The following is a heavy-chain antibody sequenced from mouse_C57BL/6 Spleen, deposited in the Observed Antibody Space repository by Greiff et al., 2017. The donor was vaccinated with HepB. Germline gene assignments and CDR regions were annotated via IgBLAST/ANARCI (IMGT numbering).Heavy chain of an antibody. D-gene: IGHD2-3*01. CDR2: IYPGSGST. V-gene: IGHV1-55*01. Sequence: QVQLQQPGAELVKPGASVKMSCKASGYTFTSYWITWVKQRPGQGLEWIGDIYPGSGSTNYNEKFKRKATLTVDTSSSTAYMQHSSLTSEDSAVYYCAREKGGYYPAYYFDYWGQGTTLTVSS. J-gene: IGHJ2*01. CDR3: AREKGGYYPAYYFDY. CDR1: GYTFTSYW.